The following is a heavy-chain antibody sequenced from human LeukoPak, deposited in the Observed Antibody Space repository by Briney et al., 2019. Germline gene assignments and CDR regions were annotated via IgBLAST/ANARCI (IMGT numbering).Heavy chain of an antibody. V-gene: IGHV1-18*01. CDR2: ISAYNGNT. J-gene: IGHJ4*02. D-gene: IGHD3-3*01. CDR3: ARDHPRSYYDFWSGYYRFDY. CDR1: GYTFTSYA. Sequence: GASVTVSCTASGYTFTSYAMHWVRQAPGQGLEWMGWISAYNGNTNYAQKLQGRVTMTTDTSTSTAYMELRSLRSDDTAVYYCARDHPRSYYDFWSGYYRFDYWGQGTLVTVS.